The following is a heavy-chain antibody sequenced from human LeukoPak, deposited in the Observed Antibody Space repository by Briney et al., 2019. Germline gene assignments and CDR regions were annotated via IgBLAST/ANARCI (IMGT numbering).Heavy chain of an antibody. CDR3: ARGGIYYYGMDV. J-gene: IGHJ6*02. Sequence: SETLSLTCTVSGGSISSSSYYWGWIRQPPGKGLEWIGSIYYGGSTYYNPSLKSRVTISVDTSKNQFSLKLSSVTAADTAVYYCARGGIYYYGMDVWGQGTTVTVSS. CDR1: GGSISSSSYY. D-gene: IGHD6-13*01. V-gene: IGHV4-39*07. CDR2: IYYGGST.